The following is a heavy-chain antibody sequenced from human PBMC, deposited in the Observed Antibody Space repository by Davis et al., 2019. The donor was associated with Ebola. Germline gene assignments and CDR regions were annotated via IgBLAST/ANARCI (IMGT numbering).Heavy chain of an antibody. V-gene: IGHV3-30-3*01. Sequence: GESLKISCAASGFTFSSYAMHWVRQAPGKGLEWVAVISYDGSNKYYADSVKGRFTISRDNSKNTLYLQMNSLRAEDTAVYYCARDMRQDIVVVVAATPYWFDPWGQGTLVTVSS. D-gene: IGHD2-15*01. CDR1: GFTFSSYA. CDR3: ARDMRQDIVVVVAATPYWFDP. CDR2: ISYDGSNK. J-gene: IGHJ5*02.